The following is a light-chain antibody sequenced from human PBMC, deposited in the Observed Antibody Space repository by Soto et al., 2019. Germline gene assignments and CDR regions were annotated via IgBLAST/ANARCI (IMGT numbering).Light chain of an antibody. CDR2: GAS. J-gene: IGKJ5*01. V-gene: IGKV3-15*01. Sequence: EVVVTQSPATLSVSPGQRASLSCRASQSVSSNLAWYQQKCGQAPRLLIYGASTRATGIPARFSGSGSGTDFTLTISSLEPEDFAIYYCQQRQYWPPITFGQGTRLEIK. CDR1: QSVSSN. CDR3: QQRQYWPPIT.